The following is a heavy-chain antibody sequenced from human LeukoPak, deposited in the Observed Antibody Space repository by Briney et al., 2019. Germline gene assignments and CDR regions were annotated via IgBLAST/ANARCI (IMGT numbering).Heavy chain of an antibody. CDR3: TRPHYDSSGYYDAFDY. CDR2: IKSKANSYAT. J-gene: IGHJ4*02. Sequence: GGSLRLSCAASGFTFSGSAMHWVRQASGKGLEWVGRIKSKANSYATAYAASVKGRFTISRDDSKNTAYLQMNSLKTEDTAVYYCTRPHYDSSGYYDAFDYWGQGTLVTASS. CDR1: GFTFSGSA. D-gene: IGHD3-22*01. V-gene: IGHV3-73*01.